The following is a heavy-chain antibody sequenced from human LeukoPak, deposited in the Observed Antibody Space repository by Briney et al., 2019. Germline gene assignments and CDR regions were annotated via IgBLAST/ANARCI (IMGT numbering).Heavy chain of an antibody. Sequence: SETLSLTCAVYGGSFSGYYWSWIRQPPGKGLEWIGEINHSGSTNYNPSLKSRVTISVDTSKNQFSLKLSSVTAADTAVYYCARPRKSMVRGVYFDYWGQGTLVTVSS. V-gene: IGHV4-34*01. CDR1: GGSFSGYY. J-gene: IGHJ4*02. D-gene: IGHD3-10*01. CDR2: INHSGST. CDR3: ARPRKSMVRGVYFDY.